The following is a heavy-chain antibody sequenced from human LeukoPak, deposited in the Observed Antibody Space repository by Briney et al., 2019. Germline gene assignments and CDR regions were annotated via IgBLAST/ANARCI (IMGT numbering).Heavy chain of an antibody. V-gene: IGHV4-59*12. CDR2: VFYIGST. CDR3: ARRRSGTKDAFDI. J-gene: IGHJ3*02. Sequence: SETLSLTCTVSGGSISGYYWTWIRQPPGRGLEWIGYVFYIGSTNYNPSLKSRVTISVDTSKNQFSLKLSSVTAADTAVYYCARRRSGTKDAFDIWGQGTMVTVSS. CDR1: GGSISGYY.